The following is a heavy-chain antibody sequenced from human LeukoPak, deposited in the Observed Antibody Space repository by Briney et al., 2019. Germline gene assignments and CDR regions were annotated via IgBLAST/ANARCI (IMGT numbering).Heavy chain of an antibody. Sequence: SETLSPTCTLSCGSISSYYWGWIRQPAGKGLGWNGRIFTSGSTNYNPSLKSRVTMSVDTSKNQFSLKLSSVTAADTAVYYCAREQRRGYSYVWANWFDPWGREPWSPSP. CDR2: IFTSGST. CDR1: CGSISSYY. J-gene: IGHJ5*02. D-gene: IGHD5-18*01. CDR3: AREQRRGYSYVWANWFDP. V-gene: IGHV4-4*07.